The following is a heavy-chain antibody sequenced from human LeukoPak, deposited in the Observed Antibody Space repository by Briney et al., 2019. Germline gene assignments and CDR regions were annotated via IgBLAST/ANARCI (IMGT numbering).Heavy chain of an antibody. CDR1: FTNXC. Sequence: FTNXCINWVRQAPGQGLEWVGRINANSGVTSYAQKFRGRVTLARDTSINTAYMHLSRLRSDDTAVYFCARGFLSATGPFDYWGQGSLVTVSS. V-gene: IGHV1-2*06. CDR2: INANSGVT. J-gene: IGHJ4*02. CDR3: ARGFLSATGPFDY. D-gene: IGHD3-9*01.